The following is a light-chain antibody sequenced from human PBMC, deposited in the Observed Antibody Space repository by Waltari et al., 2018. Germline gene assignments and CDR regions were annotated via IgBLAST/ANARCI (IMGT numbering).Light chain of an antibody. CDR3: QTWGTGFLV. Sequence: QLVLTQSPSASASLGASVKLTCTLSSGHSSYAIAWHQQQPEKGPRFLMKLNSDGSHNKGAGIPDRFSGSSSGAERFLTISSLQSEDEADYYCQTWGTGFLVFGGGTKLTVL. V-gene: IGLV4-69*01. CDR2: LNSDGSH. CDR1: SGHSSYA. J-gene: IGLJ2*01.